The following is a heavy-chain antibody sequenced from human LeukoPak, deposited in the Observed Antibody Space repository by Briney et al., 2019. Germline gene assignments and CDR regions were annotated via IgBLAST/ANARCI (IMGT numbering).Heavy chain of an antibody. CDR3: ARVKWLLLQWNDYYYYGMDV. D-gene: IGHD3-22*01. J-gene: IGHJ6*02. CDR1: GYTFTSYD. Sequence: ASVKVSCKASGYTFTSYDINWVRQATGQGLEWMGWMNPISGNTGYAQKFQGRVTMTRNTSISTAYMELSSLRSEDTAVYYCARVKWLLLQWNDYYYYGMDVWGQGTTVTVSS. V-gene: IGHV1-8*01. CDR2: MNPISGNT.